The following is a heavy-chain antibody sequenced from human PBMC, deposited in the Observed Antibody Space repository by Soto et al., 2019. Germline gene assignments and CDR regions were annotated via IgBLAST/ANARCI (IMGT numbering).Heavy chain of an antibody. Sequence: GASVKVSCKASGGTFSSYAISWVRQAPGQGLEWMGGIIPIFGTANYAQKFQGRVTITADESTSTAYMELSSLRAEDTAVYYCAKVDQYVSGSLGIFDPWGEGTLVTVSS. D-gene: IGHD3-10*01. CDR3: AKVDQYVSGSLGIFDP. V-gene: IGHV1-69*13. CDR2: IIPIFGTA. CDR1: GGTFSSYA. J-gene: IGHJ5*02.